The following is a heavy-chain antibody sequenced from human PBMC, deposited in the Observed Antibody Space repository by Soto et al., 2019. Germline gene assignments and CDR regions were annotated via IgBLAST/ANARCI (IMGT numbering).Heavy chain of an antibody. CDR2: IWYDGSNK. CDR3: ARDLYSSSWTYYYYYGMDV. Sequence: GGSLRLSCAASGFTFSSYGMHWVRQAPGKGLEWVAVIWYDGSNKYYADSVKGRFTTSRDNSKNTLYLQMNSLRAEDTAVYYCARDLYSSSWTYYYYYGMDVWGQGTTVTVSS. J-gene: IGHJ6*02. V-gene: IGHV3-33*01. CDR1: GFTFSSYG. D-gene: IGHD6-13*01.